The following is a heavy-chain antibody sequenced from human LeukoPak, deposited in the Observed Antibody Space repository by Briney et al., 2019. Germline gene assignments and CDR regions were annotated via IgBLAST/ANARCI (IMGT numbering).Heavy chain of an antibody. D-gene: IGHD3-10*01. CDR2: IYYSGST. V-gene: IGHV4-39*01. J-gene: IGHJ5*02. CDR3: ARHNYGSGSYYSFTDPNWFDP. Sequence: TSETLSLTCTVSGGSISSSSYYWGWIRQPPGKGLEWIGSIYYSGSTYYNPSLKSRVTISVDTSKNQFSLKLSSVTAADTAVYYCARHNYGSGSYYSFTDPNWFDPWGQGTLVPVSS. CDR1: GGSISSSSYY.